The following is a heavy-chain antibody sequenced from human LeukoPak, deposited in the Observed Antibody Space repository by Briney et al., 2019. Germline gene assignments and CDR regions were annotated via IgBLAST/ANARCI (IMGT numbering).Heavy chain of an antibody. CDR1: GYSFTNYW. CDR3: ARLRRIATASSPGGYFDY. V-gene: IGHV5-51*01. CDR2: IYPDDSDT. D-gene: IGHD6-25*01. J-gene: IGHJ4*02. Sequence: GESLKIFCKGSGYSFTNYWIGWVRQMPGKGLEWMGIIYPDDSDTRYSPSFQGQVTISADTSISTAYLQWSSLKASDTAIYYCARLRRIATASSPGGYFDYWGQGALVTVSS.